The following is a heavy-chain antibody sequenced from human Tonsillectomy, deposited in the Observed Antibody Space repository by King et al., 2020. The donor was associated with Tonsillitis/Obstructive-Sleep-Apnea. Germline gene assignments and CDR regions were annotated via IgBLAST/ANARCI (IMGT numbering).Heavy chain of an antibody. J-gene: IGHJ6*02. D-gene: IGHD2-2*01. Sequence: VQLPQWGAGLLKPSETLSLTCAVYGGSFSSYYWSWVRQPPGKGLEWIGEINHSGSTNYNPSLKSRVTISVDTSKDQFSLKLSSVTAADTAVYYCARGPGYCTSTSCYEHYSYYYGMDVWGQGTTVTVSS. CDR1: GGSFSSYY. CDR3: ARGPGYCTSTSCYEHYSYYYGMDV. V-gene: IGHV4-34*01. CDR2: INHSGST.